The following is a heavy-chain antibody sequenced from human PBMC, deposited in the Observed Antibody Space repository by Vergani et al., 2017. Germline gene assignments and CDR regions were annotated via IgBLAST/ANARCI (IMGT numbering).Heavy chain of an antibody. Sequence: QVQLQESGPGLVKPSETLSLTCAVYGGSFSGYYWSWIRQPPGKGLEWIGEINHSGSTNYNPSLKSPVTISLDTSKNQFSLKLSSMTAADTAVYYCARDIPFYGSGSTSSRGWFDPWGEGTLVTVSS. J-gene: IGHJ5*02. CDR3: ARDIPFYGSGSTSSRGWFDP. D-gene: IGHD3-10*01. CDR2: INHSGST. V-gene: IGHV4-34*01. CDR1: GGSFSGYY.